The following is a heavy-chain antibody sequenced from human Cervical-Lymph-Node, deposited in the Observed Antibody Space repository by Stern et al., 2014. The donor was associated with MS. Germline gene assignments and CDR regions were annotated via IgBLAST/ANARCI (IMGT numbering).Heavy chain of an antibody. CDR2: ISGSGSTI. CDR3: ARRVGSSRAFDY. D-gene: IGHD6-13*01. J-gene: IGHJ4*02. V-gene: IGHV3-11*01. CDR1: GFTFSDYY. Sequence: VQLVESGGGLVKPGGSLRLSCAASGFTFSDYYMSWIHQAPGKGLEWVSHISGSGSTIYYTDSVKGRFTISRDNAKNSLYLQMNSLRAEDTAVYYCARRVGSSRAFDYWGQGTLVTVSS.